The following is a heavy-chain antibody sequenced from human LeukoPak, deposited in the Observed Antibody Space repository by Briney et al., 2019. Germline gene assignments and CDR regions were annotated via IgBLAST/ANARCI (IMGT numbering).Heavy chain of an antibody. CDR1: GFTFSSYA. CDR2: ISYDGSNK. J-gene: IGHJ5*02. V-gene: IGHV3-30-3*01. CDR3: ARDGRYFLEWLTSYNWFDP. D-gene: IGHD3-3*01. Sequence: GRSLRLSCAASGFTFSSYAMPWVRQAPGKGLEWVAVISYDGSNKYYADSVKGRFTISRDNSKNTLYLQMNSLRAEDTAVYYCARDGRYFLEWLTSYNWFDPWGQGTLVTVSS.